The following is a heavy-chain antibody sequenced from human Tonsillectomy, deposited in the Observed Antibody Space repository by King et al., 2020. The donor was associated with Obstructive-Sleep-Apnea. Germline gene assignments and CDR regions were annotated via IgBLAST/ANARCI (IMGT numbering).Heavy chain of an antibody. V-gene: IGHV4-59*01. J-gene: IGHJ2*01. CDR3: ARDHPYCTNGICYTRPGWYFGL. D-gene: IGHD2-8*01. Sequence: QLQESGPGLVKPSETLSLTCSVSGSSISNYYWSWIRQPPGKGLEWIGYAYYSGTTNYNPSLKSRVTMSVDTSKNQFSLRLSSVTAADTAVYYCARDHPYCTNGICYTRPGWYFGLWGRGTLVTVSS. CDR1: GSSISNYY. CDR2: AYYSGTT.